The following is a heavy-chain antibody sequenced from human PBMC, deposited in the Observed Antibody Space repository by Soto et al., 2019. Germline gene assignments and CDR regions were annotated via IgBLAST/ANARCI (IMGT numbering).Heavy chain of an antibody. Sequence: PSETLSLTCAVYGGSFSNYYWSWVRQPPGKGLEWIGEINHRGSTNYNPSLKSRVTISVDTSKNQFSLKLSSVTAAETAVYYCARTSRFEYWGQGTLVTV. D-gene: IGHD6-6*01. J-gene: IGHJ4*02. V-gene: IGHV4-34*01. CDR1: GGSFSNYY. CDR2: INHRGST. CDR3: ARTSRFEY.